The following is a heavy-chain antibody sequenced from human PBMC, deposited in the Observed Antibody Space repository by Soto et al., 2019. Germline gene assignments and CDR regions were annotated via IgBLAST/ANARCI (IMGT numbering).Heavy chain of an antibody. Sequence: QVQLVQYGTEVKKPGASVKVSCKASGYTFRSYGISWVRQAPGQGLEWMGWISGYNGNTHYSQKFQGKVTMTTDTSTSTAYMELMNLRSDDTAVYYCAKADSNYAGRFSYYYMDVWGTGTMVTVSS. D-gene: IGHD4-4*01. J-gene: IGHJ6*03. CDR3: AKADSNYAGRFSYYYMDV. V-gene: IGHV1-18*01. CDR2: ISGYNGNT. CDR1: GYTFRSYG.